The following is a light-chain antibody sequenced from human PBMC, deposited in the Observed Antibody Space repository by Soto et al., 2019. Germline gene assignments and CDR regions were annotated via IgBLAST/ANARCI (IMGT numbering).Light chain of an antibody. CDR3: QQYNNWPRT. Sequence: IVLMQSPDTLSLSPGERATLSCRASQSVSGDLAWYQQKPGQAPRLLIFAASTRATSVPARFTGSRSGTEFTLTINSLQSEDFAIYYCQQYNNWPRTFGQGTKVDIK. CDR1: QSVSGD. J-gene: IGKJ1*01. CDR2: AAS. V-gene: IGKV3-15*01.